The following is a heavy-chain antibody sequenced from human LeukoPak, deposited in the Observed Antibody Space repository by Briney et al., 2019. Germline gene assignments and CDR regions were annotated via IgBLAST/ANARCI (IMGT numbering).Heavy chain of an antibody. D-gene: IGHD1-26*01. J-gene: IGHJ4*02. V-gene: IGHV3-48*02. CDR3: ARDRWSGSYFDY. CDR1: GFTFSSYS. CDR2: ISGSYSTI. Sequence: GGSLRLSCAASGFTFSSYSMDWVRQAPGKGLEWPSYISGSYSTIYYADSVKGRFTISRDNAKNSLYLQMNSLRDEDTAVYYCARDRWSGSYFDYWGQGTLVTVSS.